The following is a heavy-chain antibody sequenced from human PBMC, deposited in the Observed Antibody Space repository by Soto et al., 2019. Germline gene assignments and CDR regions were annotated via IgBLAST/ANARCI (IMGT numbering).Heavy chain of an antibody. CDR2: MYFSGGT. Sequence: PSETLSLTCTVSGGSISSSSYFWGWIRQPPGKGLEWIGSMYFSGGTYYNPSLKSRVTISVDTSKNQFSLKLSSVTAADTAVYYCARSDGRYWGQGTLVTVSS. CDR1: GGSISSSSYF. V-gene: IGHV4-39*07. J-gene: IGHJ4*02. CDR3: ARSDGRY.